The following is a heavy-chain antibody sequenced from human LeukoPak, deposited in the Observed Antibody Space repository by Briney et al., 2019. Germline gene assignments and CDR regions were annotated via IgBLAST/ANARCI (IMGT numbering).Heavy chain of an antibody. J-gene: IGHJ4*02. D-gene: IGHD3-16*01. Sequence: ASETLSLTCTVSGGSISSYYWSWIRQPAGKGLEWIGRIYTSGSTNYNPSLKSRVTMSVDTSKNQFSLKLSSVTAADTAVYYCARDTTANSGGGASFDYWGQGTLVTVSS. CDR2: IYTSGST. V-gene: IGHV4-4*07. CDR3: ARDTTANSGGGASFDY. CDR1: GGSISSYY.